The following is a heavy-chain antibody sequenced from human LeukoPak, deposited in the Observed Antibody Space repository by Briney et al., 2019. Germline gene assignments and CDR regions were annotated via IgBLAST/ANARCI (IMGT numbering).Heavy chain of an antibody. D-gene: IGHD4-17*01. CDR1: GFTFSSNW. V-gene: IGHV3-30*02. J-gene: IGHJ1*01. CDR3: AKDNGDYALYFQH. CDR2: IRYDGSNK. Sequence: QPGGSLRLSCAASGFTFSSNWMHWVRQGPGKGLEWVAFIRYDGSNKYYADSVKGRFTISRDNSKNTLYLQMNSLRAEDTAVYYCAKDNGDYALYFQHWGQGTLVTVSS.